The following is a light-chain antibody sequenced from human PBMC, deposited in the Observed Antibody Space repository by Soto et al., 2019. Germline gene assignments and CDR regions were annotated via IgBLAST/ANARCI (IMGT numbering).Light chain of an antibody. V-gene: IGKV3-11*01. CDR3: QQRHMWPIT. CDR1: QSFRGL. J-gene: IGKJ5*01. Sequence: EVVLTQSPVPLSLSRGERATLSCRASQSFRGLLAWYQQKPGQAPRLLIYDAYNRATGIPPRFGGSGSGTDFTLTISSLGPEDSAVYYCQQRHMWPITFGQGTRLEIK. CDR2: DAY.